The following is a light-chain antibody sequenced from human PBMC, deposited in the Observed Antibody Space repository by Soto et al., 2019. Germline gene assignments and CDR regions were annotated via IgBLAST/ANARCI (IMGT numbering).Light chain of an antibody. J-gene: IGKJ3*01. V-gene: IGKV3-20*01. CDR1: QSVSSTY. Sequence: EIVLTQSPGTLSLSPGERATLSCRASQSVSSTYLAWYQQKPGQAPRLLIYGASSRATGIPDRFSGSGSGTDFALTISSLEPEDFAVDYCQHYGNAPPGFTFGHGTKVDIK. CDR3: QHYGNAPPGFT. CDR2: GAS.